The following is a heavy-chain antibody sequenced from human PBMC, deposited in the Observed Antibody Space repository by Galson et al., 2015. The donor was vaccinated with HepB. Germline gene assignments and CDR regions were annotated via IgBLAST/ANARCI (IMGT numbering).Heavy chain of an antibody. D-gene: IGHD1-20*01. J-gene: IGHJ4*02. V-gene: IGHV3-7*03. CDR2: INQDGSEK. CDR3: AKVLPRRSVRNNFYFDH. CDR1: GFTFNDYY. Sequence: SLRLSCAASGFTFNDYYMTWVRQAPGKGLEWVASINQDGSEKFVVDSVKGRFTISRENAKRSLALEMSSLRAEDTAVYYCAKVLPRRSVRNNFYFDHWGQGTLVTVSS.